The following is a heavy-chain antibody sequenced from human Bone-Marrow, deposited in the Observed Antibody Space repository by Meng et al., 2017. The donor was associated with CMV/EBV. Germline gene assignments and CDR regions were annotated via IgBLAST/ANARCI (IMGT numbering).Heavy chain of an antibody. D-gene: IGHD6-13*01. J-gene: IGHJ4*02. Sequence: SETLSLTCTVSGGSISSSSYYWGWIRQPPGKGLEWIGSIYYSGSTYYNPSLKSRVTISVDTSKNQFSLKLSSVTAADTAVYYCARVSSSSWYEETGLHEGMYFDYWGPGTLVTVAS. CDR1: GGSISSSSYY. CDR2: IYYSGST. CDR3: ARVSSSSWYEETGLHEGMYFDY. V-gene: IGHV4-39*07.